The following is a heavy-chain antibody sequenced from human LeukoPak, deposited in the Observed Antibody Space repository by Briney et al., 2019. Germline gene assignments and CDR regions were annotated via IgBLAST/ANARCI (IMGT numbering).Heavy chain of an antibody. Sequence: PGRSLRLSCAASGFTFSSYAMHWVRQAPGKGLEWVALISYHGTNKYYVDSVKGRFTISRDDSKNTLYLQMNSLRAEDTAVYYCARDPSPIVEYTSRFDYWGQGALVTVSS. V-gene: IGHV3-30-3*01. J-gene: IGHJ4*02. CDR3: ARDPSPIVEYTSRFDY. CDR1: GFTFSSYA. CDR2: ISYHGTNK. D-gene: IGHD6-6*01.